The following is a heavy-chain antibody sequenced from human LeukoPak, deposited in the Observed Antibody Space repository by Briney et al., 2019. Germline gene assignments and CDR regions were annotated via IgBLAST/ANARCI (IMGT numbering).Heavy chain of an antibody. V-gene: IGHV1-18*01. Sequence: ASVKVSCKVSGGTFSSYGFSWVRQAPGQGLEWMGWISAYNGNTNYAQKLQGRVTMTTDTSTSTAYMELRSLRSDDTAVYYCARDRSMIVVGNFDYWGQGTLVTVSS. CDR2: ISAYNGNT. D-gene: IGHD3-22*01. CDR1: GGTFSSYG. CDR3: ARDRSMIVVGNFDY. J-gene: IGHJ4*02.